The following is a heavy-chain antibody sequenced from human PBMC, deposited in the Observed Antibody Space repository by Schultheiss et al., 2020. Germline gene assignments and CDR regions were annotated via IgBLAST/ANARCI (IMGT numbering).Heavy chain of an antibody. J-gene: IGHJ6*02. V-gene: IGHV1-69*13. Sequence: SVKVSCKASGGTFSSYAISWVRQAPGQGLEWMGGIIPIFGTANYAQKFQGRVTITADESTSTAYMELSSLRSEDTAVYYCAIPDVESSSHKTYYYYPMEVWGQGSTINVSS. CDR1: GGTFSSYA. CDR2: IIPIFGTA. CDR3: AIPDVESSSHKTYYYYPMEV. D-gene: IGHD6-6*01.